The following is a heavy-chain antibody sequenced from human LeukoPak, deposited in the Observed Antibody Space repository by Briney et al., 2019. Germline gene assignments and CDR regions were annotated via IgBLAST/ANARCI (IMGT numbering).Heavy chain of an antibody. CDR2: IYYSGST. J-gene: IGHJ4*02. Sequence: SETLSLTCTVSGGSISSSSYYWGWIRQPPGKGLEWTGSIYYSGSTYYNPSLKSRVTISVDTSKNQFSLKLSSVTAADTAVYYCARGQRLHYYGSGSYPYWGQGTLVPVSS. CDR1: GGSISSSSYY. CDR3: ARGQRLHYYGSGSYPY. V-gene: IGHV4-39*01. D-gene: IGHD3-10*01.